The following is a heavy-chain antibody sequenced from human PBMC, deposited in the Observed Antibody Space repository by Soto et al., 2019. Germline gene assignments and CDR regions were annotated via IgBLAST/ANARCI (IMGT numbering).Heavy chain of an antibody. J-gene: IGHJ5*02. D-gene: IGHD3-3*01. Sequence: GASVKVSCKASGYTFTIYGISCVRQSPLQWLDWMGWISAYNGNTNYAQKLQGRVTMTTDTSTSTAYMELRSLRSDDTAVYYCARDGKGITIFGVVIDNWFDPWGQGTLVTVSS. V-gene: IGHV1-18*01. CDR1: GYTFTIYG. CDR3: ARDGKGITIFGVVIDNWFDP. CDR2: ISAYNGNT.